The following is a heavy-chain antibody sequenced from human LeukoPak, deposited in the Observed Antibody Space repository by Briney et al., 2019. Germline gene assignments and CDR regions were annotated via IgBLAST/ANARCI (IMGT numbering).Heavy chain of an antibody. D-gene: IGHD6-19*01. V-gene: IGHV4-34*01. CDR2: ITSSGST. Sequence: SETLSLTCAVYGVSFSGYYGSWIRQPPGRGGEWIGEITSSGSTNYNPSLTSRVTISVHTSKNQFSLKLSSVTAADTAVYYCARVEQGLVRYDYWGQRTLVTVSS. CDR1: GVSFSGYY. CDR3: ARVEQGLVRYDY. J-gene: IGHJ4*02.